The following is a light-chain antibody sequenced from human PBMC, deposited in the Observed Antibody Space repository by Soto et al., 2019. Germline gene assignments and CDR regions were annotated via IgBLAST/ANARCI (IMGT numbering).Light chain of an antibody. CDR1: QSVSSY. CDR3: QQRSNWPPYT. Sequence: EIVLTQSPATLSLSPGERATLSCRASQSVSSYLAWYQQKPGQAPRLLIYDASNMATGIPARFSGSGSGTDFTLTISSLEPADFAVYYCQQRSNWPPYTFGGGTKVEIK. V-gene: IGKV3-11*01. CDR2: DAS. J-gene: IGKJ4*01.